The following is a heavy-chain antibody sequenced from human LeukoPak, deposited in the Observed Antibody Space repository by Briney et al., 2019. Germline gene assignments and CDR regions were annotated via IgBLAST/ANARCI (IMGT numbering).Heavy chain of an antibody. CDR1: GGSIGTYY. CDR2: SYYSGST. J-gene: IGHJ4*02. D-gene: IGHD5-18*01. V-gene: IGHV4-59*01. CDR3: ARAGGGYSFDY. Sequence: SETLSLTCSVSGGSIGTYYLSWVRQPPGQGLEWIGYSYYSGSTTHNPSLQSRVTISVDTSRNQFSLKLTSVTAADTAVYYCARAGGGYSFDYWGQGTLVTVSS.